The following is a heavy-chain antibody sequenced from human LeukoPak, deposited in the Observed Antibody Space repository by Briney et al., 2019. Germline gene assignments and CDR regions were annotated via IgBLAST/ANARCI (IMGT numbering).Heavy chain of an antibody. Sequence: GMSLRLSCAASGFTFNVYGIHWVRQAPGKGLEWVAVIWNDGSNKYYADSVKGRFTISRDNSKDALYLQMNSLRVEDTAVYYCARAVGPFDYWGQGTLVTVSS. CDR3: ARAVGPFDY. CDR1: GFTFNVYG. D-gene: IGHD3-16*01. CDR2: IWNDGSNK. J-gene: IGHJ4*02. V-gene: IGHV3-33*01.